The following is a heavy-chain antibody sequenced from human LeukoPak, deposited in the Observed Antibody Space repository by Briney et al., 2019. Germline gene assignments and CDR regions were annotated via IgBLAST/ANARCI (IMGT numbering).Heavy chain of an antibody. J-gene: IGHJ4*02. CDR1: GGSFSGYY. CDR3: ARGRFYYYGSGSYYTPFDY. Sequence: SETLSLTCAVYGGSFSGYYWSWIRQPPGKGLEWIGEINHSGRTNYNPSLKSRVTISVDTSKNQFSLKLSSVTAADTAVYYCARGRFYYYGSGSYYTPFDYWGQGTLVTVSS. V-gene: IGHV4-34*01. D-gene: IGHD3-10*01. CDR2: INHSGRT.